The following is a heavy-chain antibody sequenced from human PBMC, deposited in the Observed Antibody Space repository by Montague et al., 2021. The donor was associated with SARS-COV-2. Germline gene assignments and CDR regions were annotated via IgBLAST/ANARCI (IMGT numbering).Heavy chain of an antibody. CDR1: GVSLSSSSSY. Sequence: SETLSLTCTVSGVSLSSSSSYWGWIRQPPGKGLERIGSIYYSGSTYYNPSLKSRVSISVDTSKKQLPLRLSSVTAADTAVYYCASSSYSSRWYYFDYWGQGTLVAVSS. CDR2: IYYSGST. CDR3: ASSSYSSRWYYFDY. V-gene: IGHV4-39*01. D-gene: IGHD6-13*01. J-gene: IGHJ4*02.